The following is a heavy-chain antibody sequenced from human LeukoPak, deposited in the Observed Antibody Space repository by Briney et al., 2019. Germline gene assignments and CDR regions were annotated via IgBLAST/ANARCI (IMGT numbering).Heavy chain of an antibody. CDR1: GGSFSGYY. CDR2: INHSGST. V-gene: IGHV4-34*01. Sequence: KPSETLSLTCAVYGGSFSGYYWSWIRQPPGKGLEWIGEINHSGSTNYNPSLKSRVTISVDTSKNQFSLKLSSVTAADTAVYYCARGSPTYYDFWSGYSGGDAFDIWGQGTMVTVSS. CDR3: ARGSPTYYDFWSGYSGGDAFDI. J-gene: IGHJ3*02. D-gene: IGHD3-3*01.